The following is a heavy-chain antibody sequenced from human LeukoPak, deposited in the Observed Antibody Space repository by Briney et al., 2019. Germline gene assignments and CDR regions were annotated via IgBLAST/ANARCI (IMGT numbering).Heavy chain of an antibody. J-gene: IGHJ2*01. Sequence: SETLSLTCSVSGGSISGYFWSWIRQPPGKGLEWIGYIHYSGSTNYNPSLNSRVTISVDTSKNQFSLRLSSVTAADTAVYYCARQGGGFWYFDLWGRGTLVTVSS. CDR1: GGSISGYF. CDR2: IHYSGST. CDR3: ARQGGGFWYFDL. V-gene: IGHV4-59*08. D-gene: IGHD6-25*01.